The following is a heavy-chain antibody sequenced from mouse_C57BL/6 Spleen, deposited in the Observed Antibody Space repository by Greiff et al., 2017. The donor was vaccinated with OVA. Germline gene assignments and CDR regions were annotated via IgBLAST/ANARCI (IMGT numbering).Heavy chain of an antibody. CDR3: ATLLYYAMDY. V-gene: IGHV5-4*03. J-gene: IGHJ4*01. CDR1: GFTFSSYA. Sequence: EVMLVESGGGLVKPGGSLKLSCAASGFTFSSYAMSWVRQTPEKRLEWVATISDGGSYTYYPDNVKGRFTISRDNAKNNLYLQMSHLKSEDTAMYYCATLLYYAMDYWGQGTSVTVSS. CDR2: ISDGGSYT.